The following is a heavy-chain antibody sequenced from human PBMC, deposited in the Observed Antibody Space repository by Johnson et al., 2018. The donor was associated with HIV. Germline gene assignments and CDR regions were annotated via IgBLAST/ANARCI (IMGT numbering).Heavy chain of an antibody. V-gene: IGHV3-30*02. CDR3: ARECSGGSCYPLDHDAFDI. Sequence: QMLLVESGGGLVQPGGSLRLSCAASGFTFSSYGMHWVRQAPGKGLEWVAFIRYDGSNKYYADSVKGRFTISRDNSKNTLYLQMNSLRAEDTAVYYCARECSGGSCYPLDHDAFDIWGQGTMVTVSS. CDR1: GFTFSSYG. CDR2: IRYDGSNK. J-gene: IGHJ3*02. D-gene: IGHD2-15*01.